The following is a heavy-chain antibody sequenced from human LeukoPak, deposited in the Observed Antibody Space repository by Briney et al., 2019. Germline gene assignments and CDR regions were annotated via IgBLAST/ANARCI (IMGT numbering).Heavy chain of an antibody. CDR2: INPNSGGT. V-gene: IGHV1-2*02. Sequence: ASVKVSCKGSGYTFTGYYMHWVRQAPGQGLEWMGWINPNSGGTNYAQKFQGRVTITRDTSISTAYMEVSRLRSDDTAVYYCAGGPRGYSSSWGQGTLVTVSS. J-gene: IGHJ4*02. D-gene: IGHD6-13*01. CDR1: GYTFTGYY. CDR3: AGGPRGYSSS.